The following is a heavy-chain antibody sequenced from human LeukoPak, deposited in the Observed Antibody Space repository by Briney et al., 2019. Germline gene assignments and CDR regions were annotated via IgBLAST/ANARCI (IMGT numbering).Heavy chain of an antibody. CDR3: ARTMTTVTTLDY. Sequence: GRSLRLSCAASGFTFSSYGMHWVRQAPGKGLEWVAAIWYDGSNKYYADSVKGRFTISRDNSKNTLYLQMNSLRAEDTAVYYCARTMTTVTTLDYWGQGTLVTVSS. CDR2: IWYDGSNK. D-gene: IGHD4-11*01. V-gene: IGHV3-33*01. J-gene: IGHJ4*02. CDR1: GFTFSSYG.